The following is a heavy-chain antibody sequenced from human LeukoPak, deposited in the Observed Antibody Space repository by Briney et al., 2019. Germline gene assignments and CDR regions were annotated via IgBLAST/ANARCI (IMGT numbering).Heavy chain of an antibody. D-gene: IGHD3-22*01. J-gene: IGHJ6*04. Sequence: GGSLRLSCAASGFTFSSYSMNWVRQAPGKGLEWVSSISSSSSYIYYADSVKGRFTISRDNAKNSLYLQMNSLRAEDTAVYYCARGTITMIVGNLDVWGKGTTVTVSS. V-gene: IGHV3-21*01. CDR1: GFTFSSYS. CDR2: ISSSSSYI. CDR3: ARGTITMIVGNLDV.